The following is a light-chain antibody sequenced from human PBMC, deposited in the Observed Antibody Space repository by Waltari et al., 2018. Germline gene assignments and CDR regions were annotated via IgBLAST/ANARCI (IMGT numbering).Light chain of an antibody. CDR2: LAS. Sequence: DIVLTQSPLSLPVTPGEPASISCRSSQSLLDTNGFHYLDWYVQRPGQSPQLLISLASSRASGVPDRFSGSGSGTDFTLKISRVEAEDVGVYYCMQALQSPTFGPGTTVDI. J-gene: IGKJ3*01. CDR3: MQALQSPT. V-gene: IGKV2-28*01. CDR1: QSLLDTNGFHY.